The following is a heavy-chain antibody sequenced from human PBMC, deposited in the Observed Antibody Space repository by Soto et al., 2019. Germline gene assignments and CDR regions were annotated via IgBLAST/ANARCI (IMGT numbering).Heavy chain of an antibody. Sequence: QVQLQESGPGLVKPSETLSLTCTVSGGSVSSGSYYWSWIRQPPGKGLEWIGYIYYSGSTNYNPSLKSRVTISVDTSKNQFSLKLSSVTAADTAVYYCASDYGDYVFDYWGQGTLVTVSS. CDR1: GGSVSSGSYY. J-gene: IGHJ4*02. V-gene: IGHV4-61*01. CDR2: IYYSGST. CDR3: ASDYGDYVFDY. D-gene: IGHD4-17*01.